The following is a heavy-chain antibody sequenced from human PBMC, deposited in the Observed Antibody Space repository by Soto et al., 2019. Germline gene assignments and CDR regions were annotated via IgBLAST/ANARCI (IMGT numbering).Heavy chain of an antibody. Sequence: PGGSLRLSCAASGFTFDDYAMHWVRQAPGKGLEWVSGISWNSGSIGYADSVKGRFTISRDNAKNSLYLQMNSLRAEDTALYYCAKDSGYDTTDAFDIWGQGTIVT. J-gene: IGHJ3*02. CDR3: AKDSGYDTTDAFDI. CDR2: ISWNSGSI. D-gene: IGHD5-12*01. CDR1: GFTFDDYA. V-gene: IGHV3-9*01.